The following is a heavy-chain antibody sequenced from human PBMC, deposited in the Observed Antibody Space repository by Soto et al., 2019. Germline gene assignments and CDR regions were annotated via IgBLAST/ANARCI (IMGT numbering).Heavy chain of an antibody. CDR2: IYSSGST. V-gene: IGHV4-4*07. Sequence: SETLSLTCTVSGGSIINYYWTWIRQPAGKGLEWVGRIYSSGSTSYNPSLKSRLTMSVDTSKNQFSLKLTSVTAADTALYYCARQTTYSSSWFDYWGHGTLVTVSS. D-gene: IGHD6-13*01. J-gene: IGHJ5*01. CDR3: ARQTTYSSSWFDY. CDR1: GGSIINYY.